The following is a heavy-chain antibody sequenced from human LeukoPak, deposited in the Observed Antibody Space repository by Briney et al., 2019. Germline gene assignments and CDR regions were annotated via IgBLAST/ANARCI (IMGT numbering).Heavy chain of an antibody. CDR2: INPNSGGT. J-gene: IGHJ5*02. CDR1: GYTFTVYY. V-gene: IGHV1-2*02. D-gene: IGHD4-17*01. CDR3: ARVTVKPNWFHP. Sequence: ASVKVSCKASGYTFTVYYIHWVRQAPGQGLEWMGWINPNSGGTNYAQKFQGRVTMTRDTSISTAYMELSRLRSDDTAVYYCARVTVKPNWFHPWGQGTLVTVSS.